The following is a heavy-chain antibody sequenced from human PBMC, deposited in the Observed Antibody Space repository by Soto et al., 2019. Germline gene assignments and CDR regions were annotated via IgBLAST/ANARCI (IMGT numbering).Heavy chain of an antibody. D-gene: IGHD3-22*01. CDR1: GFILSSCG. Sequence: GGSLRLSCAACGFILSSCGMHWVRQAPGKGLEWVALTAYDGINRYYADSVKGRLTMPRDNSKNTVYLQMDSLRVDDSAVYYCARDIHYYYDSSGPAGSHGVDVWRQGTTVTVSS. V-gene: IGHV3-30*03. CDR2: TAYDGINR. CDR3: ARDIHYYYDSSGPAGSHGVDV. J-gene: IGHJ6*02.